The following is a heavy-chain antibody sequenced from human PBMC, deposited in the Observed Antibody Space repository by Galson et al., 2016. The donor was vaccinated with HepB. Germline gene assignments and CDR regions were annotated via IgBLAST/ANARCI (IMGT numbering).Heavy chain of an antibody. D-gene: IGHD1-26*01. CDR1: GYRFSGQA. J-gene: IGHJ4*02. V-gene: IGHV3-53*01. Sequence: SLRLSCAASGYRFSGQAMHWVRQAPGKGLEWVSLIYSGGGTHYVDSVKGRFIIFSDNSKNTLYPQMNSLRVEDTAVYYCARGGNYGYTWGLGTLVTVSS. CDR3: ARGGNYGYT. CDR2: IYSGGGT.